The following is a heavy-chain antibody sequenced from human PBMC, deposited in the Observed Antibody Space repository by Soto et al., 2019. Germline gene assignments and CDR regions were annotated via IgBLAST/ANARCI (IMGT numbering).Heavy chain of an antibody. V-gene: IGHV4-59*01. CDR1: GGSISSYY. D-gene: IGHD6-13*01. Sequence: SETLSLTCTVSGGSISSYYWSWIRQPPGKGLEWIGYIYYSGSTNYNPSLKSRVTISVDTSKNQFSLKLSSVTAADTAVYYCARDRGLGSSWYRSWFDPWGQGTLVTVS. CDR3: ARDRGLGSSWYRSWFDP. J-gene: IGHJ5*02. CDR2: IYYSGST.